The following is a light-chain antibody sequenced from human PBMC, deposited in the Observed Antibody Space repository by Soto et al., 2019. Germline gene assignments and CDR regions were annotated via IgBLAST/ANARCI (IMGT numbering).Light chain of an antibody. J-gene: IGKJ5*01. CDR3: QQSYSSPIT. V-gene: IGKV1-39*01. Sequence: DIHVTQSPSSLSSSFGDIVTTTCRASQSIGGYLTWYQQLPGKAPKLLIFAASGLQSGVPSRFSGSGSGTDFTLTISSLPPEDFATYYCQQSYSSPITFGQGTRLEIK. CDR1: QSIGGY. CDR2: AAS.